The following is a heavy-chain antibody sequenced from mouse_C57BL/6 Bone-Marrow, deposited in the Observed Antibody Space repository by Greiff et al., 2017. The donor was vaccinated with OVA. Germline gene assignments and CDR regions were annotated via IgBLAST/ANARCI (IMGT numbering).Heavy chain of an antibody. D-gene: IGHD1-1*01. CDR2: ISSGGSYT. CDR3: ARQGGFILYWYFDV. V-gene: IGHV5-6*01. J-gene: IGHJ1*03. Sequence: EVQLQESGGDLVKPGGSLKLSCAASGFTFSSYGMSWVRQTPDKRLEWVATISSGGSYTYYPDSVKGRFTISRDNAKNTLYLRMSSLKSEDTAMYYCARQGGFILYWYFDVWGTGTTVTVSS. CDR1: GFTFSSYG.